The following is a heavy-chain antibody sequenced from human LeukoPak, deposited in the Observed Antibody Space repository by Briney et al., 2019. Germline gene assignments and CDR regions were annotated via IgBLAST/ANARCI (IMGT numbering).Heavy chain of an antibody. Sequence: GGSLRLSCAASGFTFSSYGMHWVRQAPGKGLEWVAFIRYDGSSKYYADSVKGRFTISRDNSKNTLYLQMNSLRAEDTAVYYCAKDQWQQLVGKIDYWGQGTLVTVSS. J-gene: IGHJ4*02. CDR2: IRYDGSSK. V-gene: IGHV3-30*02. D-gene: IGHD6-13*01. CDR1: GFTFSSYG. CDR3: AKDQWQQLVGKIDY.